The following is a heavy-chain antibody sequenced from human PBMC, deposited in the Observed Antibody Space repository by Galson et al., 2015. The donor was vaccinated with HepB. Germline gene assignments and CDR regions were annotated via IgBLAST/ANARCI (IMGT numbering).Heavy chain of an antibody. CDR1: GYSSLRYG. J-gene: IGHJ5*02. V-gene: IGHV1-18*01. D-gene: IGHD1-14*01. CDR2: ISTYDDNT. CDR3: ARDRGRMGNWFDP. Sequence: SVKVSCKVSGYSSLRYGITWVRQAPGQGLEWVGWISTYDDNTNYAQKFQGRVTMTTDSATTTAYMELTNLRSDDTAVYYCARDRGRMGNWFDPWGQGTLVTVSS.